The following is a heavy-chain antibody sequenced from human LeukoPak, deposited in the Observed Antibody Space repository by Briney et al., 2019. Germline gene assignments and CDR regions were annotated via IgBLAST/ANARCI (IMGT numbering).Heavy chain of an antibody. CDR1: GFTFSSHW. CDR2: INLDGSEK. V-gene: IGHV3-7*01. CDR3: AREGVVVGMGGFDY. J-gene: IGHJ4*02. D-gene: IGHD3-22*01. Sequence: PGGSLRLSCAASGFTFSSHWMSWVRQAPGKGLEWVANINLDGSEKYYVDSVKGRFTISRDNAKNSLYLQMNSLRAEDTAVYFCAREGVVVGMGGFDYWGQGTLVTVSS.